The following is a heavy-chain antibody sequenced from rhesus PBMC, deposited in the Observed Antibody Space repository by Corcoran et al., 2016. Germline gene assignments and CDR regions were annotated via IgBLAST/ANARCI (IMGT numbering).Heavy chain of an antibody. Sequence: QVQLQESGTGLVKPSETLSLTCAVSGGSISDSYRWSWIRQPPGKGLEWIGDIYGCSTSTNYNPYLKSRVTISKDTSKNQFSLKLSSVTAADTAVYYCARDWPINSKGPPIHFDYWGQGVLVTVSS. V-gene: IGHV4S10*01. CDR3: ARDWPINSKGPPIHFDY. D-gene: IGHD4-23*01. J-gene: IGHJ4*01. CDR2: IYGCSTST. CDR1: GGSISDSYR.